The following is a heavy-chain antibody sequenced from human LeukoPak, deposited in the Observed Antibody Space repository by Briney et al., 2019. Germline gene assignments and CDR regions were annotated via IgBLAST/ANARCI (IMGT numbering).Heavy chain of an antibody. Sequence: PPETLSLTCSVSDDSITMYYWTWIRQPPGKGLEWIGYVDHTGSTNFNPSLNGRVSISRDTTKNLFSLRLRSVTAADTGVYFCARGRVSSSTWYSTYYYYFYMDVWGKGTTVTVSS. CDR2: VDHTGST. CDR1: DDSITMYY. D-gene: IGHD1-1*01. CDR3: ARGRVSSSTWYSTYYYYFYMDV. V-gene: IGHV4-59*01. J-gene: IGHJ6*03.